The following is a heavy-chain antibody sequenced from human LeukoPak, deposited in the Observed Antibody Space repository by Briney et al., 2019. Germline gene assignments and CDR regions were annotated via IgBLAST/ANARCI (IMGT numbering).Heavy chain of an antibody. J-gene: IGHJ4*02. D-gene: IGHD4-17*01. CDR3: ARDSPNCGDYYFDY. CDR1: GFTFSSDG. Sequence: GGSLRLSCAASGFTFSSDGMHWVRQAPGKGLEWVAGIWYDGSNKYYADAVKGRFTISRDNSKNTLYLQMNRLRAEDTAVYYCARDSPNCGDYYFDYWGQGTLVTVSS. CDR2: IWYDGSNK. V-gene: IGHV3-33*01.